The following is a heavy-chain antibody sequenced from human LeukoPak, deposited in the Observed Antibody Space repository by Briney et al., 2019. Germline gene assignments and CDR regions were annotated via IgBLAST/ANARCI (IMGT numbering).Heavy chain of an antibody. Sequence: ASVKVSCKASGFTFTAYDITWVRQAPGQGLEWMGWISAYNGNTNYAQKLQGRVTMTTDTSTSTACMQLRSLRSDDTAVYYCATDLSDYDILTGYFDLDYWGQGTLVTVSS. V-gene: IGHV1-18*01. J-gene: IGHJ4*02. CDR1: GFTFTAYD. CDR3: ATDLSDYDILTGYFDLDY. CDR2: ISAYNGNT. D-gene: IGHD3-9*01.